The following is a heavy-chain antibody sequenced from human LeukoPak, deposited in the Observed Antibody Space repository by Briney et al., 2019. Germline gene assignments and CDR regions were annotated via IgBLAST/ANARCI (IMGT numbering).Heavy chain of an antibody. Sequence: PGGSLRLSCAVSGFTVSGNYMSWVRQAPGKGLEWVSLIYSGGTTYYADSVKGRFTISRDNSKNTLYLQMNSLRAEDTAVYYCARGGGGWSYYFDYWGQGTLVTVSS. CDR2: IYSGGTT. J-gene: IGHJ4*02. CDR1: GFTVSGNY. V-gene: IGHV3-66*01. D-gene: IGHD6-19*01. CDR3: ARGGGGWSYYFDY.